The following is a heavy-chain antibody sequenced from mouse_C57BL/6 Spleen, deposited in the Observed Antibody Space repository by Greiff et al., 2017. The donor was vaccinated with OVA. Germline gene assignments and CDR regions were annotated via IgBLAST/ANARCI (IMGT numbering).Heavy chain of an antibody. J-gene: IGHJ3*01. CDR3: TRGILRSPAY. D-gene: IGHD1-1*01. V-gene: IGHV1-15*01. Sequence: VKLQQSGAELVRPGASVTLSCKASGYTFTDYEMHWVKQTPVHGLEWIGAIDPETGGTAYNQKFKGKAILTADKSSSTAYMELRSLTSEDSAVYYCTRGILRSPAYWGQGTLVTVSA. CDR2: IDPETGGT. CDR1: GYTFTDYE.